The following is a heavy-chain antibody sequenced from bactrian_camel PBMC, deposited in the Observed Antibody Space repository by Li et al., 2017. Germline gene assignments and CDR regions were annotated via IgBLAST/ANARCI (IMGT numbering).Heavy chain of an antibody. D-gene: IGHD6*01. CDR1: TTTRNRLC. Sequence: HVQLVESGGGSVQAGGSLRLSCAVSTTTRNRLCMGWFRQAPGKEREGIAVFAPDGVATYGDPVMGRFTLSKDNAKNTLYLQMNSLKPEDTAMYHCAAHPSALSWCLPTSAINFDYTGQGTQ. V-gene: IGHV3S53*01. CDR2: FAPDGVA. J-gene: IGHJ4*01.